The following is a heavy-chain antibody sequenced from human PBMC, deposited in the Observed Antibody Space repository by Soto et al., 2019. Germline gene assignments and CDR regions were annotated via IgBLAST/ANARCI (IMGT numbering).Heavy chain of an antibody. CDR1: GYSFSSYA. D-gene: IGHD4-4*01. CDR3: AREPTMVTPLDY. J-gene: IGHJ4*02. V-gene: IGHV1-18*01. CDR2: NSAYNGIT. Sequence: QVQLVQSGAEVKKPGASVKVSCKASGYSFSSYAISWVRQAPGQGLEWMGWNSAYNGITNYAQKFQGRVTMTTDTSTSTAYMELRSLRFDDTAVYYCAREPTMVTPLDYWGQGTRVTVSS.